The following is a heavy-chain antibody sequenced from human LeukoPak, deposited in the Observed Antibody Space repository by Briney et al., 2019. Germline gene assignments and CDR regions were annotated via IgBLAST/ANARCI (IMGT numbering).Heavy chain of an antibody. Sequence: SETLSLTCTVSGGSISSYYWSWIRQPPGKGLEWIGYVYYSGSTNYNPSLKSRVTISVDTSKNQFSLKLSSVTAADTAVYYCARDRTLDYWGQGTLVTVSS. CDR1: GGSISSYY. D-gene: IGHD3/OR15-3a*01. V-gene: IGHV4-59*01. CDR3: ARDRTLDY. CDR2: VYYSGST. J-gene: IGHJ4*02.